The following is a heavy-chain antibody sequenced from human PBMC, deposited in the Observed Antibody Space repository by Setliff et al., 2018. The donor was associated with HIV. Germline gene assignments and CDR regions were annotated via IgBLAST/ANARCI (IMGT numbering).Heavy chain of an antibody. J-gene: IGHJ6*02. D-gene: IGHD3-10*01. CDR2: IYWNDDK. Sequence: LYKSGPTLVNPTQTLTLTCTFSGFSPSTSGVGVGWIRQPPGKALEWLALIYWNDDKRYSPSLKSRLTITKDTSKNQVVLTMTNMDPVDTATYYCAHSFYGSGHYYYYYGMDVWGQGITVTVSS. CDR1: GFSPSTSGVG. CDR3: AHSFYGSGHYYYYYGMDV. V-gene: IGHV2-5*01.